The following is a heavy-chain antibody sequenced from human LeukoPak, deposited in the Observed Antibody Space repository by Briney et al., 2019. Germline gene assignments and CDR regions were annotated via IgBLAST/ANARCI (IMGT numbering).Heavy chain of an antibody. CDR3: ATAFYFDSSGPYWYFDL. V-gene: IGHV3-23*01. CDR2: ISGSGGST. D-gene: IGHD3-22*01. CDR1: GFTLTTYA. Sequence: GGSLRLSCAAYGFTLTTYAMNWVSQAPGKGLEWVSVISGSGGSTYYADSVKGRFTISRDNSKNTLYLEVNSLRAEDTAVYYCATAFYFDSSGPYWYFDLWGRGTLVTVSS. J-gene: IGHJ2*01.